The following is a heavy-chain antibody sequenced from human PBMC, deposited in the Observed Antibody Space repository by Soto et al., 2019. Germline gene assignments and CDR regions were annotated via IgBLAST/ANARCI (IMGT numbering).Heavy chain of an antibody. J-gene: IGHJ4*02. CDR2: INIYSGDA. V-gene: IGHV1-18*01. CDR1: GYTFTSYG. Sequence: QVRLEQSGPEVKKTGASVKVSCKASGYTFTSYGISWVRQAPGQGLEWMGWINIYSGDANYAQSFQDRVIMTRDTSTNTVYMEMRTLRSDDTAVYYCARALYYYDNSGLAYWGQGTLVTVSS. CDR3: ARALYYYDNSGLAY. D-gene: IGHD3-22*01.